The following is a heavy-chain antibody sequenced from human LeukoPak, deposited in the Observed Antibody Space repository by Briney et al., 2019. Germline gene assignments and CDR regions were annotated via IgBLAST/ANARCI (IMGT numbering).Heavy chain of an antibody. CDR3: ARVSSWSHPPPRSAFDI. Sequence: ASVKVSCKASGYTFTSYYMHWVRQAPGQGLEWMGIINPSGGSTSYAQKFQGRVTMTRDTSTSTVYMELSSLRSEDTAVYYCARVSSWSHPPPRSAFDIWGQGTMVTVSS. V-gene: IGHV1-46*01. CDR2: INPSGGST. J-gene: IGHJ3*02. D-gene: IGHD1-26*01. CDR1: GYTFTSYY.